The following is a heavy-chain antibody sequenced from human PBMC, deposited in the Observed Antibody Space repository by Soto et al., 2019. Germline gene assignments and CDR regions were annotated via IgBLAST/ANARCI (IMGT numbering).Heavy chain of an antibody. J-gene: IGHJ6*02. Sequence: QVQLQESGPGLVKPSQTLSLTCTVSGGSISSGGYYWSWIRQHPGKGLEWIGYIYYSGSTYYNPSLKSRVTLSVDPSKNQVALKLSSVPAADTAVYSCARVSAARPYLGMHVWGQGTTVTVSS. V-gene: IGHV4-31*03. CDR1: GGSISSGGYY. CDR2: IYYSGST. D-gene: IGHD6-6*01. CDR3: ARVSAARPYLGMHV.